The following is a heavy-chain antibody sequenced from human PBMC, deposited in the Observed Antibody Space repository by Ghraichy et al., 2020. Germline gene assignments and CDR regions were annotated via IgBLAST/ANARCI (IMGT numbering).Heavy chain of an antibody. Sequence: GGSLRLSCAASGFTFSSYGMHWVRQAPGKGLEWVAVISYDGSNKYYADSVKGRFTISRDNSKNTLYLQMNSLRAEDTAVYYCAKDPYKVRGVIIISWFDPWGQGTLVTVSS. D-gene: IGHD3-10*01. V-gene: IGHV3-30*18. CDR1: GFTFSSYG. J-gene: IGHJ5*02. CDR3: AKDPYKVRGVIIISWFDP. CDR2: ISYDGSNK.